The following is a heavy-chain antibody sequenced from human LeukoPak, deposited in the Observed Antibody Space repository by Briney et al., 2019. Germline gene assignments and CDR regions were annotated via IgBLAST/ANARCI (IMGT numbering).Heavy chain of an antibody. Sequence: SETLSLTCAVYGGSFSGYSWSWIRQPPGKGLEWIGEINRRGSTNYNPSLKSRVTISVDTSKNQFSLKLSSVTAADTAVYYCARGADSSSWYRAFDIWGQGTMVTVSS. CDR3: ARGADSSSWYRAFDI. CDR1: GGSFSGYS. V-gene: IGHV4-34*01. D-gene: IGHD6-13*01. J-gene: IGHJ3*02. CDR2: INRRGST.